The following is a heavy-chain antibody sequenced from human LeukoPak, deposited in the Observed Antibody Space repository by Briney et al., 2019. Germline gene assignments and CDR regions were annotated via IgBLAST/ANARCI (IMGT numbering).Heavy chain of an antibody. D-gene: IGHD1-14*01. CDR3: ASRGTGISFAVDI. CDR1: GYTFTDYY. J-gene: IGHJ3*02. V-gene: IGHV1-2*02. Sequence: GASVKVSCKASGYTFTDYYVHWVRQASGQGLEWMGWINPNSGGTKYAQKFQGRVTMTRDTSISTAYMELSRLRSDDTAVYYCASRGTGISFAVDIWGQGTMVTVSS. CDR2: INPNSGGT.